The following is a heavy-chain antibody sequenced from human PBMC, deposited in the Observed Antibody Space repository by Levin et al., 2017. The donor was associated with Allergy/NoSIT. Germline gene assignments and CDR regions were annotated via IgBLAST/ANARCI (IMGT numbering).Heavy chain of an antibody. CDR1: GFTFSSYG. CDR3: AKSRDSSGWPFDY. Sequence: PGGSLRLSCAASGFTFSSYGMHWVRQAPGKGLEWVAVISYDGSNKYFADSVKGRFTISRDNSKNTLYLQMNSLRAEDTAVYYCAKSRDSSGWPFDYWGQGTLVTVSS. J-gene: IGHJ4*02. D-gene: IGHD6-19*01. CDR2: ISYDGSNK. V-gene: IGHV3-30*18.